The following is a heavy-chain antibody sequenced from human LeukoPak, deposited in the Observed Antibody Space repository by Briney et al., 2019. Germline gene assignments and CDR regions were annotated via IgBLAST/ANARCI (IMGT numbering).Heavy chain of an antibody. D-gene: IGHD3-10*01. CDR1: GYTFKTYS. CDR2: ISAYNGDT. J-gene: IGHJ4*02. CDR3: AFRGVIPNYFDY. V-gene: IGHV1-18*01. Sequence: ASVKVPCKASGYTFKTYSFTWARQAPGQGLEWMGRISAYNGDTNYAQKFQGRVALTADTLTRTGYMELTSLRSDDTAVYYCAFRGVIPNYFDYWGQGSLVTVSS.